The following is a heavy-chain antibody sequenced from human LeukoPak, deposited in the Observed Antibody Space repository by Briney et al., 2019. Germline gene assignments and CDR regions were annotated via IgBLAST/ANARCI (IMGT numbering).Heavy chain of an antibody. CDR3: ARDLAGSGNY. J-gene: IGHJ4*02. Sequence: PGGSLRLSCAASGFTFSSYSMNWVRQAPGKGLGWVSYISSSSSTIYYADSVKGRFTISRDNAKNSLYLQMNSLRAEDTAVYYCARDLAGSGNYWGQGTLVTVSS. D-gene: IGHD3-10*01. CDR1: GFTFSSYS. CDR2: ISSSSSTI. V-gene: IGHV3-48*01.